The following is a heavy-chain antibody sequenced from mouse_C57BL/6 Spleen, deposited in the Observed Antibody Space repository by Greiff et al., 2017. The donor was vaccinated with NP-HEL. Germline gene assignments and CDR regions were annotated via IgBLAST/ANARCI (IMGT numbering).Heavy chain of an antibody. CDR1: GFSLTSYG. V-gene: IGHV2-5*01. Sequence: VMLVESGPGLVQPSQSLSITCTVSGFSLTSYGVHWVRQSPGKGLEWLGVIWRGGSTDYNAAFMSRLSITKDNSKSQVFFKMNSLQADDTAIYYCAKEGTVVASMDYWGQGTSVTVSS. J-gene: IGHJ4*01. CDR2: IWRGGST. D-gene: IGHD1-1*01. CDR3: AKEGTVVASMDY.